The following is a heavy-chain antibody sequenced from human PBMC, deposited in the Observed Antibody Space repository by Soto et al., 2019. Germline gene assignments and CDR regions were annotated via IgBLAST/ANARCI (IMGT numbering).Heavy chain of an antibody. CDR2: IMPIFRAP. CDR3: ASWLKGPDIGNYYYGLDV. Sequence: QVQLVQSGAEVKKPGSSVKVSCKASGGAFSDYAFSWVRQAPGQGLEWLGGIMPIFRAPDYAQKFQGRVPITADEFTRTAYMEMNRMRSEDTAVYYCASWLKGPDIGNYYYGLDVWGHGTTVTVS. D-gene: IGHD2-15*01. J-gene: IGHJ6*02. CDR1: GGAFSDYA. V-gene: IGHV1-69*12.